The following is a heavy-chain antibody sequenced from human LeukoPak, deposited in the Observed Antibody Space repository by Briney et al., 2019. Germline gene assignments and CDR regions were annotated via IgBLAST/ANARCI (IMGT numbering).Heavy chain of an antibody. D-gene: IGHD2-21*01. CDR3: ASFYQAYYFDY. J-gene: IGHJ4*02. Sequence: SETLSLTCTVSGGSISSGDYYWSWIRQPPGKGLEWIGYIYYSGSTYYNPSLKSRVTISVDTSKNQFSLKLSSVTAADTVVYYCASFYQAYYFDYWGQGTLVTVSS. V-gene: IGHV4-30-4*01. CDR1: GGSISSGDYY. CDR2: IYYSGST.